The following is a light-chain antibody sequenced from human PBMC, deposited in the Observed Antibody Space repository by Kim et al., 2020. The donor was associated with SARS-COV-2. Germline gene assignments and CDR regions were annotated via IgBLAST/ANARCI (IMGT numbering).Light chain of an antibody. Sequence: ALGQTAGITCQGDSLRRYYASWYQQKPGQAPVLVIYGKNNRPSGIPDRFSGSSSGNTASLTITGAQAEDEADYYCNSRDSSGNHWVFGGGTQLTVL. CDR1: SLRRYY. V-gene: IGLV3-19*01. CDR3: NSRDSSGNHWV. CDR2: GKN. J-gene: IGLJ3*02.